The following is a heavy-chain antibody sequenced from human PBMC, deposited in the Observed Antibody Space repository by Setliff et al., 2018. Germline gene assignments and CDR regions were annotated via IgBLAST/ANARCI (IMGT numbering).Heavy chain of an antibody. D-gene: IGHD5-12*01. J-gene: IGHJ4*02. CDR2: IYTSGST. CDR1: GGSISSGSYY. Sequence: SETLSLTCTVSGGSISSGSYYWSWIRQPAGKGLEWIGHIYTSGSTNYNPSLKSRATISVDTSKNQFSLRLSSVTAADTAVYYCARGGRDGYNYERDYWGQGTLVTVSS. V-gene: IGHV4-61*09. CDR3: ARGGRDGYNYERDY.